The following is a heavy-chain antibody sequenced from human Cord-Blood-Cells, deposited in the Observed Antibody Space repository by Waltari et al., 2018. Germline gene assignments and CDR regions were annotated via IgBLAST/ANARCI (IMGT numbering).Heavy chain of an antibody. J-gene: IGHJ4*02. CDR1: GFSLSTRGVG. V-gene: IGHV2-5*02. CDR2: IYWDDDK. Sequence: QITLKESGPTLVKPTQTLTLTCTFSGFSLSTRGVGVGWIRQPPGKALEWLALIYWDDDKRYSPSLKSRLTITKDTSKNQVVLTMTNMDPVDTATYYCAHRRGGYDYFDYWGQGTLVTVSS. D-gene: IGHD5-12*01. CDR3: AHRRGGYDYFDY.